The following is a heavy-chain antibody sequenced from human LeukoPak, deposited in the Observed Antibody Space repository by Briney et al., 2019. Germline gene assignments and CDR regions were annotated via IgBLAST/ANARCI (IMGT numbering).Heavy chain of an antibody. Sequence: PGGSLRLSCAASGFIFSTYGMHWVRQAPGKGLEWVAFIRYDGSNKYYADSVKGRFTVSRDNSKNTLYLEMNSLRAEDTAVYYCARDRYCTTTRCSDYWGQGTLVTVSS. D-gene: IGHD2-2*01. CDR1: GFIFSTYG. CDR2: IRYDGSNK. V-gene: IGHV3-30*02. J-gene: IGHJ4*02. CDR3: ARDRYCTTTRCSDY.